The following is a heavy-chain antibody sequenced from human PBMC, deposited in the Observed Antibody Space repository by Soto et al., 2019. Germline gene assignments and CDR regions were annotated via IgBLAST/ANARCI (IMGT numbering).Heavy chain of an antibody. CDR1: GGSISTYY. D-gene: IGHD6-13*01. CDR2: INHSGST. Sequence: ETLSLTCSVSGGSISTYYWSWIRQPPGKGLEWIGEINHSGSTNYNPSLKSRVTISVDTSKNQFSLKLSSVTAADTAVYYCAREKPYSSSWYHDYWGQGTLVTVSS. V-gene: IGHV4-34*01. J-gene: IGHJ4*02. CDR3: AREKPYSSSWYHDY.